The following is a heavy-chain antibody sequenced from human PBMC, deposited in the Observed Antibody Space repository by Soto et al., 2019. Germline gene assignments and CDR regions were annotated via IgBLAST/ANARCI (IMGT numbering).Heavy chain of an antibody. D-gene: IGHD3-9*01. J-gene: IGHJ3*02. Sequence: QVQLQESGPGLVKSSETLSLTCTVSGDYDTNTNHYWGWIRQPPGRGLEWIGSIDYSGSAFYNPSLKSRVTISVDTSQNHFSLRLSSVTAADTAAYYCASHGAYYFDTGIYSDAFDIWGPGTMVTVSS. V-gene: IGHV4-39*02. CDR3: ASHGAYYFDTGIYSDAFDI. CDR1: GDYDTNTNHY. CDR2: IDYSGSA.